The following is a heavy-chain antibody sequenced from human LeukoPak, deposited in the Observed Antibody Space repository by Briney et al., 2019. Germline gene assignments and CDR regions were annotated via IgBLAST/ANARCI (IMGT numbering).Heavy chain of an antibody. D-gene: IGHD6-13*01. CDR1: GFTFSSYA. CDR3: AKDLHSSSWYNYFQH. J-gene: IGHJ1*01. CDR2: ISDSGGST. V-gene: IGHV3-23*01. Sequence: GGSLRLSCAASGFTFSSYAMSWVRQAPGKGLEWVSAISDSGGSTYYADSVTGRFTISRDNSKNTLYLQMNSLRAEDTAVYYCAKDLHSSSWYNYFQHWGQGTLVTVS.